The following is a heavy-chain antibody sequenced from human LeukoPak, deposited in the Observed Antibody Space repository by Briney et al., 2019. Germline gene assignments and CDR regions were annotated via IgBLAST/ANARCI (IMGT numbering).Heavy chain of an antibody. Sequence: PSETLSLTCTVSGGSINSYYWGWIRQPPGKGLEWIGYVYYGGYTDYNPSLKSRVTISIDTSKNQFSLRLTSVTAADTAVYYCARAKPMVRGVIISGRNYYFDYWGQGTLVTVSS. CDR2: VYYGGYT. CDR1: GGSINSYY. V-gene: IGHV4-59*01. CDR3: ARAKPMVRGVIISGRNYYFDY. J-gene: IGHJ4*02. D-gene: IGHD3-10*01.